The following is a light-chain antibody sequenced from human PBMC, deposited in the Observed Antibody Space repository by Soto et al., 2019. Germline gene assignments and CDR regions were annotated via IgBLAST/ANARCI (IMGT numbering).Light chain of an antibody. CDR2: GVF. CDR3: LQDFNYPLT. Sequence: IQVTQARSSLSASVGDRVTITCRTSQDIRNDLGWYQQKPGKAPKLVIYGVFNLQSGGPSRFSGSGFGTDFTLTISSLQPEDSATHYCLQDFNYPLTFGGATKVDIK. V-gene: IGKV1-6*01. CDR1: QDIRND. J-gene: IGKJ4*01.